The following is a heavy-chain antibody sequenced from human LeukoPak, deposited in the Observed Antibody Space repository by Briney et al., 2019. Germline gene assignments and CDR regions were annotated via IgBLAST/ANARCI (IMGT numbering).Heavy chain of an antibody. CDR3: ARALPPRVFGVVIPPYFDY. CDR1: GGSISSGGYS. CDR2: IYHSGST. D-gene: IGHD3-3*01. J-gene: IGHJ4*02. V-gene: IGHV4-30-2*01. Sequence: PSETLSLTCAVSGGSISSGGYSWSWIRQPPGKGLEWIGYIYHSGSTYYNPSLKSRVTISVDTSKNQFSLKLSSVTAADTAVYYCARALPPRVFGVVIPPYFDYWGQGTLVTVSS.